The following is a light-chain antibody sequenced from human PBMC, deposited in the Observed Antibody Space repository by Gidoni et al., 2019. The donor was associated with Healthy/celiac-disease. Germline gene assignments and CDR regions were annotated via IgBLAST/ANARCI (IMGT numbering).Light chain of an antibody. Sequence: SYELTQPPSVSVSPGQTARITCSGDALPKQYAYWYQQKPGQAPVLVIYKDSERPSGIPERFSGSSSGTTVTFTTSGVQAEDEADYYCQSADSSGTYVFGGGTKLTVL. CDR3: QSADSSGTYV. J-gene: IGLJ3*02. CDR1: ALPKQY. CDR2: KDS. V-gene: IGLV3-25*03.